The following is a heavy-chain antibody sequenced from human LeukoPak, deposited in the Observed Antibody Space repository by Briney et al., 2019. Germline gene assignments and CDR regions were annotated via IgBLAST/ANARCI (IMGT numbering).Heavy chain of an antibody. CDR3: ARAPGYYDFWSGSPSPYYFDY. CDR1: GGSFSGYY. V-gene: IGHV4-34*01. CDR2: IDRSGST. Sequence: PSETLSLTCAVYGGSFSGYYWSWIRQPPGKGLEWIGEIDRSGSTNYNPSLKSRVTISVDTSKNQFSLKLSSVTAADTAAYYCARAPGYYDFWSGSPSPYYFDYWGQGTLVTVSS. J-gene: IGHJ4*02. D-gene: IGHD3-3*01.